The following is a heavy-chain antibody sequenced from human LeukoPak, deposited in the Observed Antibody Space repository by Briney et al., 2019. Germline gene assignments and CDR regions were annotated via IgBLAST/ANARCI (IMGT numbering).Heavy chain of an antibody. CDR1: GFTFSSYW. V-gene: IGHV3-7*01. CDR3: ARDKGPGIAAAGPSYYYYGMDV. CDR2: IKQGGSEK. Sequence: GGSLRLSCAASGFTFSSYWMSWVRQAPGKGLEWVANIKQGGSEKYYVDSVKGRLTISRDNAKNSLYLQMNSLRAEDTAVYYCARDKGPGIAAAGPSYYYYGMDVWGQGTTVTVSS. J-gene: IGHJ6*02. D-gene: IGHD6-13*01.